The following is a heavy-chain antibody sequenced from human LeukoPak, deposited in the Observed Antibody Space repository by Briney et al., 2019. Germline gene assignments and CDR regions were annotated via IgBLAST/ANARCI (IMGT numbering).Heavy chain of an antibody. Sequence: GESLKISCKGSGYSFTSYWINWVRQMPGKGLEWMGRIDASDSYTNYSPSLQGHVTISADKSISTAYLQWSSLKASDTAMCYCAGQYSSGWYRNAFDYWGQGTLVTASS. CDR2: IDASDSYT. D-gene: IGHD6-19*01. CDR1: GYSFTSYW. V-gene: IGHV5-10-1*01. CDR3: AGQYSSGWYRNAFDY. J-gene: IGHJ4*02.